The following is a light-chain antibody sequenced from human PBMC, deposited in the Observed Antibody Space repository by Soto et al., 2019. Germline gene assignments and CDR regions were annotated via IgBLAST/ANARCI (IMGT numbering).Light chain of an antibody. CDR3: SSYSRRTTLL. Sequence: QSVLTQPPSASGTPGQRVTISCSGSSSNIGSNTVNWYQQLPGTAPKLLIYTNNQRPSGVPDRFSGSKSGSSASLAISGLQAEDEAHYYCSSYSRRTTLLFGGGTKLTVL. CDR2: TNN. V-gene: IGLV1-44*01. J-gene: IGLJ2*01. CDR1: SSNIGSNT.